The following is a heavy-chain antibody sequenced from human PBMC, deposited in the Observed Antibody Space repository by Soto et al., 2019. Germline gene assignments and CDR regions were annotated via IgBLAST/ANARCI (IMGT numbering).Heavy chain of an antibody. Sequence: GGSLRLSCAASGFTFSDYYMSWIRQAPGKGLEWVSYISSSGSTIYYADSVKGRFTISRDNAKNSLYLQMNSLRAEDTAVYYCARVPVTPIVVVPAAPLDVWGQGTTVTVSS. D-gene: IGHD2-2*01. V-gene: IGHV3-11*01. J-gene: IGHJ6*02. CDR3: ARVPVTPIVVVPAAPLDV. CDR1: GFTFSDYY. CDR2: ISSSGSTI.